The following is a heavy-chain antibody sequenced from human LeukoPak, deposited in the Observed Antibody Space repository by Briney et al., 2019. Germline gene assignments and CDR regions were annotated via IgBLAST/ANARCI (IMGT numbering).Heavy chain of an antibody. J-gene: IGHJ5*02. V-gene: IGHV1-24*01. CDR2: FDPEDGET. CDR3: APVVVSPLGFDP. D-gene: IGHD2-2*01. CDR1: GYTLTELS. Sequence: ASVTVSCKVSGYTLTELSMHWVRQAPGKGLEWMGGFDPEDGETIYAQKFQGRVTMTEDTSTDTAYMELSSLRSEDTAVYYCAPVVVSPLGFDPWGQGTLVTVSS.